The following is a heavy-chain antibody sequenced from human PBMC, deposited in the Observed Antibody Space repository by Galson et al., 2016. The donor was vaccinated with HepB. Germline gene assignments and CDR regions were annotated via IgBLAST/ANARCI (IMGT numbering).Heavy chain of an antibody. D-gene: IGHD2-2*01. CDR2: ISSSSSYI. J-gene: IGHJ6*02. V-gene: IGHV3-21*01. CDR1: GFSLSSYS. CDR3: ARDRGYCSSTRCYGVYYGMDV. Sequence: SLRLSCAASGFSLSSYSLHWVRQAPGKGLEYVSSISSSSSYIYYPDSVKGRFTISRDNAKNSQYLQMNSLRAEDTAVYYCARDRGYCSSTRCYGVYYGMDVWGQGTTVTVSS.